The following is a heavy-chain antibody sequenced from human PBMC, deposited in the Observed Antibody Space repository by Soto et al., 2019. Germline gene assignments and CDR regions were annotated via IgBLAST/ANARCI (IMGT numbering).Heavy chain of an antibody. CDR2: ISGSGGST. D-gene: IGHD1-26*01. V-gene: IGHV3-23*01. CDR3: AKAGPEYVGYYFDY. Sequence: SCKASGFPFSSYAMSWVRQAPGKGLEWVSAISGSGGSTYYADSVKGRFTISRDNSKNTLYLQMNSLRAEDTAVYYCAKAGPEYVGYYFDYWGQGTLVTVSS. J-gene: IGHJ4*02. CDR1: GFPFSSYA.